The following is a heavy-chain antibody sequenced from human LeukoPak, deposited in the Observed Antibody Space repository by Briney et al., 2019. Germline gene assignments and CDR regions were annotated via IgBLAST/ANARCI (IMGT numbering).Heavy chain of an antibody. Sequence: GGSLRLSCAASGFTFSSYEMNWVRQAPGKGLEWVSSISSSSSYIYYADSVKGRFTISRDNAKNSLYLQMNSLRAEDTAVYYCARDWGRYCSGGSCYSGHFDYWGQGTLVTVSS. CDR2: ISSSSSYI. J-gene: IGHJ4*02. CDR3: ARDWGRYCSGGSCYSGHFDY. D-gene: IGHD2-15*01. CDR1: GFTFSSYE. V-gene: IGHV3-21*01.